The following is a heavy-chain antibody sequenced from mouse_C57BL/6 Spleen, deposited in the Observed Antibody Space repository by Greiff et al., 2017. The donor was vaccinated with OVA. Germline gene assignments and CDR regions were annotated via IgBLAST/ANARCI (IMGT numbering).Heavy chain of an antibody. CDR3: AREGDLYYAMDY. D-gene: IGHD3-3*01. J-gene: IGHJ4*01. Sequence: EESGPGLVKPSQSLSLTCSVTGYSITSGYYWNWIRQFPGNKLEWMGYISYDGSNNYNPSLNNRISITRDTSKNQFFLKLNSVTTEDTATYYCAREGDLYYAMDYWGQGTSVTVSS. V-gene: IGHV3-6*01. CDR2: ISYDGSN. CDR1: GYSITSGYY.